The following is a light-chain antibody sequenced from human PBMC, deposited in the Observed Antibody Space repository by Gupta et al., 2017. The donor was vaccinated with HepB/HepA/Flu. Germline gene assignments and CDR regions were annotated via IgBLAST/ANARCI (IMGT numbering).Light chain of an antibody. J-gene: IGKJ2*01. CDR3: QQYYSTPPT. CDR1: QSVLYSSNNKNY. V-gene: IGKV4-1*01. Sequence: DIVMTQSPDSLAVSLGERATINCKSSQSVLYSSNNKNYLAWYQRKPGQPPKLLIYWASTRESGVPDRCSGSGSGTDFTLTISSLQAEDVAVYYCQQYYSTPPTFGQGTKLEIK. CDR2: WAS.